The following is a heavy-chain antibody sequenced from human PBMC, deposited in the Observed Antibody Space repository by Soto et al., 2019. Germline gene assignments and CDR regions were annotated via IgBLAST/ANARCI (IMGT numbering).Heavy chain of an antibody. D-gene: IGHD6-13*01. CDR2: NSDNGGST. V-gene: IGHV3-64D*08. CDR1: GVKYSYFS. Sequence: GWSLSLSCSAAGVKYSYFSMCWVSPAPGKGLEYVSVNSDNGGSTYYADSVKGRFTISRDNSRNTLYLQMSGLRAEDTAVYYGVKYSARWPTSPDNLFGPLVQGTLVTVSS. J-gene: IGHJ5*02. CDR3: VKYSARWPTSPDNLFGP.